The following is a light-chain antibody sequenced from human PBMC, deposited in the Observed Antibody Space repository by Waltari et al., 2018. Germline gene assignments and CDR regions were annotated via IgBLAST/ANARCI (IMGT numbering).Light chain of an antibody. J-gene: IGLJ3*02. Sequence: QSALTQPASVSESPGQSITISCSGTSSDVGGYNYVCWYQQHPGKAPKLIIYDVAKRPSGVSYRFSSSKSGNTASLTISGLQAEDDADYYCFSYRSSSTWVFGGGTKLTVL. CDR1: SSDVGGYNY. CDR3: FSYRSSSTWV. CDR2: DVA. V-gene: IGLV2-14*01.